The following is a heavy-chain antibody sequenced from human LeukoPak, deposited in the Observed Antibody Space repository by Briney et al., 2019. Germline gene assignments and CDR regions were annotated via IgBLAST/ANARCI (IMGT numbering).Heavy chain of an antibody. D-gene: IGHD3-10*01. CDR1: GFTFSNYL. Sequence: GGSLRLSCAASGFTFSNYLMTWVRQAPGKGLEWVADIKADGSEKYYVDSVKGRFTVSRDNAKNSLYLQVSSLRVEDTAVYYCARDGAARGSGSFGDWGQGTLLTVSS. V-gene: IGHV3-7*01. CDR3: ARDGAARGSGSFGD. CDR2: IKADGSEK. J-gene: IGHJ4*02.